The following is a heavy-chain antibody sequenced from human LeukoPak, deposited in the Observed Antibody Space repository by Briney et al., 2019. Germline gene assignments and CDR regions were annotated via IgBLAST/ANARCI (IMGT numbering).Heavy chain of an antibody. CDR3: ARGEVVPAVTFDY. D-gene: IGHD2-2*01. CDR2: INHSGST. CDR1: GGSFSGHY. Sequence: PSETLSLTCAVYGGSFSGHYWSWIRQPPGKGLEWIGEINHSGSTNYNPSLKSRVTISVDTSKNQFSLKLSSVTAADTAVYYCARGEVVPAVTFDYWGQGTLVTVSS. V-gene: IGHV4-34*01. J-gene: IGHJ4*02.